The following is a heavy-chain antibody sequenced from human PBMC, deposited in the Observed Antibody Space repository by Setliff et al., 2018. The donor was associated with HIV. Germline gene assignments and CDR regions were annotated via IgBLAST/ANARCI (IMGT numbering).Heavy chain of an antibody. D-gene: IGHD3-16*01. CDR3: ARVGGEMAKVAGAFDI. CDR2: IYYSGST. CDR1: GGSISSYY. V-gene: IGHV4-59*01. Sequence: PSETLSLTCTVSGGSISSYYWSWIRQPPGKGLEWIGYIYYSGSTNYNPSLKSRVTISVDTSKNQFSLKLSSVTAADTAVYYCARVGGEMAKVAGAFDIWGQGTMVTVSS. J-gene: IGHJ3*02.